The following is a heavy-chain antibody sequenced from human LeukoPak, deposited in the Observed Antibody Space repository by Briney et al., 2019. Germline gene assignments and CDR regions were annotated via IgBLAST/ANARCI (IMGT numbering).Heavy chain of an antibody. D-gene: IGHD3-10*01. V-gene: IGHV3-30-3*01. CDR1: GFTFSSYA. Sequence: GGSLRLSCAASGFTFSSYAMHWVRQAPGKGLEWVAVISYDGSNKFYADSVRGRFTLSRDNSKNTLYLQMNSLRIEDTAVYYCGRGSVGFGELNYWGQGTLVTVSS. J-gene: IGHJ4*02. CDR3: GRGSVGFGELNY. CDR2: ISYDGSNK.